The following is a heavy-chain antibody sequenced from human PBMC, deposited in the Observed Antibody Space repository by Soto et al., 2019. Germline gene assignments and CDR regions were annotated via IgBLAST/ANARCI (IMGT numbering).Heavy chain of an antibody. CDR2: ISAYNGNT. CDR1: GYTFTSYG. Sequence: ASVKVSCKASGYTFTSYGISRVRQAPGQGLEWMGWISAYNGNTNYAQKLQGRVTMTTDTSTSTAYMELRSLRSDDTAVYYCAREKRGSSSSMNDYWGQGTLVTVSS. CDR3: AREKRGSSSSMNDY. J-gene: IGHJ4*02. D-gene: IGHD6-6*01. V-gene: IGHV1-18*04.